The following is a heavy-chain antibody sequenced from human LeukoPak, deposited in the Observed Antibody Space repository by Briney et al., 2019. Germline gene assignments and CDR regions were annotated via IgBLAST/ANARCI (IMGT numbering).Heavy chain of an antibody. J-gene: IGHJ6*02. CDR2: IWYDGSNK. CDR1: GFTFSSYG. Sequence: AGSLTLSCAASGFTFSSYGMHWVRQAPGKGLEWVAVIWYDGSNKYYADSVKGRFTISRDNSKNTLYLQMNSLRAEDTAVYYCARAPPPLVLWFGELPPGVTDVWGQGTTVTVSS. V-gene: IGHV3-33*01. CDR3: ARAPPPLVLWFGELPPGVTDV. D-gene: IGHD3-10*01.